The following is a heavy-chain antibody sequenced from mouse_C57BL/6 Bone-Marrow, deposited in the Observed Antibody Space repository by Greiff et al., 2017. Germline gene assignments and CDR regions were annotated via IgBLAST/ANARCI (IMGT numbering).Heavy chain of an antibody. CDR1: GFTFSDYY. Sequence: EVKLVESEGGLVQPGSSMKLSCTASGFTFSDYYMAWVRQVPEKGLEWVANINYDGSSPYYLASLQIRFIISRDNAKNLLYLQMSSLKSEDTATYYCARGSNYGYAMDYWGQGTSVTVSS. CDR3: ARGSNYGYAMDY. CDR2: INYDGSSP. D-gene: IGHD2-5*01. V-gene: IGHV5-16*01. J-gene: IGHJ4*01.